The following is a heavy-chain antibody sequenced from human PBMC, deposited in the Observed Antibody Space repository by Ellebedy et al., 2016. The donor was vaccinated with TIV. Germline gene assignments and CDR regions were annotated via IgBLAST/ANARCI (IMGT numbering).Heavy chain of an antibody. CDR1: GGSFSGYY. Sequence: MPSDTLSLTCAVYGGSFSGYYWSRIRQPPGKGLEWIGEITHSGSTNYNPSLKSRVTISVDTPKNQFSLNLSSVTAADTAVYYCARGLARDYWGQGTLVTVSS. CDR2: ITHSGST. J-gene: IGHJ4*02. CDR3: ARGLARDY. V-gene: IGHV4-34*01.